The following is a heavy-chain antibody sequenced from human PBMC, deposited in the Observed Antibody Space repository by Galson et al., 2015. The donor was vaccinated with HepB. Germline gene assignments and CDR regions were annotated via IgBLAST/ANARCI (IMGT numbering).Heavy chain of an antibody. CDR3: ARSRDCSGGSRPFDY. CDR1: GFSLSTSGMC. V-gene: IGHV2-70*01. CDR2: IDWDDDK. D-gene: IGHD2-15*01. Sequence: PALVKPTQTLTLTCTFSGFSLSTSGMCVSWIRQPPGKALEWLALIDWDDDKYYSTSLKTRLTISKDTSKNQVVLTMTNMDPVDTATYYCARSRDCSGGSRPFDYWGQGTLVTVSS. J-gene: IGHJ4*02.